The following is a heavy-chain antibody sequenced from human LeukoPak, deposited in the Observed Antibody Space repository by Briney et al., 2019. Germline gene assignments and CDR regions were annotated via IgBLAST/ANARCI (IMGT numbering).Heavy chain of an antibody. D-gene: IGHD1-26*01. V-gene: IGHV4-38-2*02. J-gene: IGHJ4*02. CDR1: GYSISSGYY. CDR3: ARDRGRVGATSDY. Sequence: SETLSLTCTVSGYSISSGYYWGWIRQPPGKGLEWIGSIYHSGSTYYNPSLKSRVTISVDTSKNRFSLKLSSVTAADTAVYYCARDRGRVGATSDYWGQGTLVTVSS. CDR2: IYHSGST.